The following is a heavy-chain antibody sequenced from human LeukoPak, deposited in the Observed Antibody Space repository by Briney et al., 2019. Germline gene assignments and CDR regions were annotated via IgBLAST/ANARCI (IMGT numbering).Heavy chain of an antibody. CDR2: INPNSGGT. J-gene: IGHJ4*02. V-gene: IGHV1-2*02. Sequence: ASVKVSCKASGYTFTGYYMHWVRQAPGQGLEWMGWINPNSGGTNYAQKFQGRVTTTRDTSISTAYMELSRLRSDDTAVYYCARDEDLPAADGLFGYWGQGTLVTVSS. D-gene: IGHD2-2*01. CDR1: GYTFTGYY. CDR3: ARDEDLPAADGLFGY.